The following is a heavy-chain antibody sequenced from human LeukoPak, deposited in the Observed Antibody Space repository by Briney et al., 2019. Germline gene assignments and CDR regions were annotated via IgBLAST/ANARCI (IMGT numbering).Heavy chain of an antibody. Sequence: GASVKVSCEASGGTFSSYAISWVRQAPGQGLEWMGRIIPILGIANYAQKFQGRVTITADKSTSTAYMELSSLRSEDTAVYYCAGGPRIAAAGTVNYYYYYGMDVWGQGTTVTVSS. CDR1: GGTFSSYA. D-gene: IGHD6-13*01. V-gene: IGHV1-69*04. CDR2: IIPILGIA. J-gene: IGHJ6*02. CDR3: AGGPRIAAAGTVNYYYYYGMDV.